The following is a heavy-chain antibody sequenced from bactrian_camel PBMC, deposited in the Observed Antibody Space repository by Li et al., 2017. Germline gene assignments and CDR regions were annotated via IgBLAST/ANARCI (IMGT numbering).Heavy chain of an antibody. CDR1: GTTYIYLS. Sequence: HVQLVESGGGSVQTGASLNLSCVNSGTTYIYLSMAWFRQRPGKEREGVAAVASDGTIDYADSEKGRFTVSKDNARNWLDLQMDSLEPGDTARYYCAADRRRHGPPSLRPGDYSVWGQGTQVTVS. V-gene: IGHV3S53*01. J-gene: IGHJ4*01. CDR2: VASDGTI. CDR3: AADRRRHGPPSLRPGDYSV. D-gene: IGHD2*01.